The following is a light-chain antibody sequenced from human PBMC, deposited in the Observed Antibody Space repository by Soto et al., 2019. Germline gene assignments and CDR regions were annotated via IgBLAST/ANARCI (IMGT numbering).Light chain of an antibody. CDR2: GAS. J-gene: IGKJ4*01. Sequence: EIVLTQSPGTLSLSPGERATLSCRASQSVTSNYLAWYQQKAGQAHRLLIYGASNRATGIPDRFSGSGSGTDFTLTISRLEPEDCAVYYCQQYGTSPVTFGGGTKVEIK. CDR3: QQYGTSPVT. V-gene: IGKV3-20*01. CDR1: QSVTSNY.